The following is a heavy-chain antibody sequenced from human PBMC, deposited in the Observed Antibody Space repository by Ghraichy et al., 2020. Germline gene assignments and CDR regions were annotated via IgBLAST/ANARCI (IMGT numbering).Heavy chain of an antibody. CDR1: GGSISSSSFY. Sequence: SETLSLTCTVSGGSISSSSFYWGWIRPPPGQGLEWIGSIYYSGSTYSNPSRKSRVTISVDTSKKQFSLKLSSVTAADTAVYYCACDYYDSSGYYYWGQGTLVSVAS. J-gene: IGHJ4*02. D-gene: IGHD3-22*01. CDR3: ACDYYDSSGYYY. CDR2: IYYSGST. V-gene: IGHV4-39*01.